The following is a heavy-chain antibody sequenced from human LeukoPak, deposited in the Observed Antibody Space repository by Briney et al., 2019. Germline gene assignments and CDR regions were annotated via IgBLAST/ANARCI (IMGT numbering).Heavy chain of an antibody. CDR1: GGSISSYY. D-gene: IGHD6-13*01. CDR3: VPADKQ. J-gene: IGHJ4*02. V-gene: IGHV4-59*01. Sequence: SETLSLTCTVSGGSISSYYWSWIRQSPGKGLEWIGYIYYSGSTDYNPSLKSRVTLSVDTSKNQFSLKLRSVTAADTAVYYCVPADKQWGQGTLVTVSS. CDR2: IYYSGST.